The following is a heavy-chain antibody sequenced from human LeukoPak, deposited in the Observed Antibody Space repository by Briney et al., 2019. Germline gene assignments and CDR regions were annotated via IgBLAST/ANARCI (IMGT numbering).Heavy chain of an antibody. CDR2: IGSSGGST. Sequence: GGSLRLSWAASGFNFITAAMTWVRQAPGKGLEWVSLIGSSGGSTYNADSVKGRFTISRDNFNHTLSLQMNSLRVEDTAIYYCVKDIQLSTWGLGTMVTVSS. J-gene: IGHJ3*01. CDR3: VKDIQLST. D-gene: IGHD5-24*01. CDR1: GFNFITAA. V-gene: IGHV3-23*01.